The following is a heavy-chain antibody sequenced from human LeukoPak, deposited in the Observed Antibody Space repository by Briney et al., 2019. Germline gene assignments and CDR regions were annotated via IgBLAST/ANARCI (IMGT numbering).Heavy chain of an antibody. J-gene: IGHJ3*02. CDR2: IKQDGSEK. D-gene: IGHD2-2*01. V-gene: IGHV3-7*01. CDR3: AGHQGQTPYDAFDI. Sequence: PGGSLRLSCAASGFTFSSYWMSWVRQAPGKGLEWVANIKQDGSEKYYVDSVKGRFTISRDNAKNSLYLQMNSLRAEDTAVYYCAGHQGQTPYDAFDIWGQGTMVTVSS. CDR1: GFTFSSYW.